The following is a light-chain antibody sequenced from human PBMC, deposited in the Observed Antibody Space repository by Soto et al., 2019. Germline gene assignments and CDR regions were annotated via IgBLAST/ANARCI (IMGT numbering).Light chain of an antibody. CDR2: GAS. CDR3: QQYDTSPPLYT. J-gene: IGKJ2*01. Sequence: EIVLTQSPGTLSLSPGERATLSCRASQSVSSSYLAWYQQKPGQAPRLLIYGASSRATGIPDRFSGSGSGTDFTLTISRLEPEDFAVYYCQQYDTSPPLYTFGQGTKLEFK. CDR1: QSVSSSY. V-gene: IGKV3-20*01.